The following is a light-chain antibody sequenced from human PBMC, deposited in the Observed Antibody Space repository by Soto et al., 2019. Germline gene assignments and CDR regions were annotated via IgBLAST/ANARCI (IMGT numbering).Light chain of an antibody. CDR1: QSINNY. J-gene: IGKJ1*01. CDR3: QQSYSPPWT. V-gene: IGKV1-39*01. Sequence: IQMTQSPSSLSASVGDRVTITCRTSQSINNYLNWYQQKLGKAPKLLIYGTSSLQSGVSSRFSGSGSGTDFSLTISSLQPEDFETYYCQQSYSPPWTFGQGTKLEIK. CDR2: GTS.